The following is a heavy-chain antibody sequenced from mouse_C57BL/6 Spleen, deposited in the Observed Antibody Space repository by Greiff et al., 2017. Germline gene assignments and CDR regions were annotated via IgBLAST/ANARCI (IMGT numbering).Heavy chain of an antibody. CDR2: INPNNGGT. CDR1: GYTFTDYN. V-gene: IGHV1-18*01. CDR3: ARLITTVVATDYWYFDV. J-gene: IGHJ1*03. Sequence: VQLQQSGPELVKPGASVKIPCKASGYTFTDYNMDWVKQSHGKSLEWIGDINPNNGGTIYNQKFKGKATLTVDKSSSTAYMELRSLTSEDTAVYYCARLITTVVATDYWYFDVWGTGTTVTVSS. D-gene: IGHD1-1*01.